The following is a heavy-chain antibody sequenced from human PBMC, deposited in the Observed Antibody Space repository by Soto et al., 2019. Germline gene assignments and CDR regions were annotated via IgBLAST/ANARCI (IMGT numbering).Heavy chain of an antibody. Sequence: GGSLRLSCAASGFTFSSYAMHWVRQAPGKGLESVAVISYDGSNKYYADSVKGRFTISGDNSKNTLYLQMNSLRAEDTAVYYCARDGYSSSWSSFDYWGQGTLVTVSS. V-gene: IGHV3-30-3*01. D-gene: IGHD6-13*01. CDR2: ISYDGSNK. CDR3: ARDGYSSSWSSFDY. CDR1: GFTFSSYA. J-gene: IGHJ4*02.